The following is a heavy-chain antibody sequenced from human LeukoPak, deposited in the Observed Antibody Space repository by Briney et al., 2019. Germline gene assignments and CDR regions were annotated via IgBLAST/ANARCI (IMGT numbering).Heavy chain of an antibody. CDR1: GYTFTGFF. CDR3: ARMDLDGGDSIGFDS. D-gene: IGHD2-21*02. CDR2: IDPNIGDA. Sequence: ASVKVSCKASGYTFTGFFMHWVRQAPGQGLEWMGWIDPNIGDAYYAQKFQGRVTMTRDRSINTAYMELSRLTSDDTAVYYCARMDLDGGDSIGFDSWGQGTLVTVSS. V-gene: IGHV1-2*02. J-gene: IGHJ5*01.